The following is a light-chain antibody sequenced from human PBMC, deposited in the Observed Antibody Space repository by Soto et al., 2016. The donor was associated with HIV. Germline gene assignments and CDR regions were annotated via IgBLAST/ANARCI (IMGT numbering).Light chain of an antibody. CDR3: YSAADNNSWV. V-gene: IGLV3-27*01. J-gene: IGLJ3*02. Sequence: SYELTQPSSVSLSPGQTARITCSGDVLAKNNARWFQQKPGQAPVLVIYKDTERPSGIPERFSGSSSGTTVTLTISGAQVEDEADYYCYSAADNNSWVFGGGTKLTVL. CDR1: VLAKNN. CDR2: KDT.